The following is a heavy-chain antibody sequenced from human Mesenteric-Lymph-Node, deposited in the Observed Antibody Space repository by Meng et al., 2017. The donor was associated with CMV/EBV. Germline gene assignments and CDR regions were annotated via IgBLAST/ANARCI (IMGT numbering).Heavy chain of an antibody. V-gene: IGHV3-30*02. J-gene: IGHJ4*02. CDR3: ARDYSGYGDY. Sequence: GESLKISCAASGFTFSTYGMHWVRQAPGKGLEWVSFIRYDGGNKNSADSVKGRFTISRDNAKNSLHLQMNSLRAEDTAVYYCARDYSGYGDYWGQGTLVTVSS. CDR1: GFTFSTYG. CDR2: IRYDGGNK. D-gene: IGHD5-12*01.